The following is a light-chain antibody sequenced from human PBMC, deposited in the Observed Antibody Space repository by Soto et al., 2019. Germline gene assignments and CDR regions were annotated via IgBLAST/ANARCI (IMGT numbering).Light chain of an antibody. CDR3: QQYGSSGT. Sequence: IRMNQSPATLSVSQGETATLSCRASQSVSSTYLAWYQQKPGQAPGLLLYGASNRASGIPDRFSGSGSETDFTLTISSLEPEDFAVYYCQQYGSSGTFGQGTKVDI. V-gene: IGKV3-20*01. J-gene: IGKJ1*01. CDR1: QSVSSTY. CDR2: GAS.